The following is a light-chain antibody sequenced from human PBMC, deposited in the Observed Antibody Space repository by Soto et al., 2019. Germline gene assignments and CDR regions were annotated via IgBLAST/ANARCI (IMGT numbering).Light chain of an antibody. CDR2: AAS. Sequence: DIQMTQSPSSVSASLGDRVTITCRASQHISTWLVWYQQKPGKATQLLIYAASSLQTGVPSRFSGSGTETDFSLTISSLQPEDSTTYYCQPANKIPFNFGQGTRMEI. CDR1: QHISTW. J-gene: IGKJ2*01. CDR3: QPANKIPFN. V-gene: IGKV1-12*01.